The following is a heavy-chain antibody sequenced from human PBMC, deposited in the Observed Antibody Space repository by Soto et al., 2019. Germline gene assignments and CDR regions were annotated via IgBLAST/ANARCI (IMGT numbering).Heavy chain of an antibody. CDR3: AGSLLRYFDPPTSDYYFDY. D-gene: IGHD3-9*01. Sequence: SETLSLTCTVSGGSISSYYWSWIRQPPGKGLEWIGYIYYSGSTNYNPSLKSRVTISVDTSKNQFSLKLSSVTAADTAVYYCAGSLLRYFDPPTSDYYFDYWGQGTLVTVSS. CDR1: GGSISSYY. J-gene: IGHJ4*02. V-gene: IGHV4-59*08. CDR2: IYYSGST.